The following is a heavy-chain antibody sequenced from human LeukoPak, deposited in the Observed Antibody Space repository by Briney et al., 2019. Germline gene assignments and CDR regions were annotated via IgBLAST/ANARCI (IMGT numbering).Heavy chain of an antibody. CDR3: ARDRCSSTSCGFDY. V-gene: IGHV3-48*01. CDR1: GFTFSSYS. D-gene: IGHD2-2*01. CDR2: ISSSSSTI. J-gene: IGHJ4*02. Sequence: TGGSLRLSCAASGFTFSSYSMNWVRQAPGKGLEWVSYISSSSSTIYYAGSVKGRFTISRDNAKNSLYLQMNSLRAEDTAVYYCARDRCSSTSCGFDYWGQGTLVTVSS.